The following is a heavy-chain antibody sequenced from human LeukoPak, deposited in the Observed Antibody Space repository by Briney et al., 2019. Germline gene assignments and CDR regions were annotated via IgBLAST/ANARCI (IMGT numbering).Heavy chain of an antibody. CDR2: IIPIFGTA. CDR3: AREQQLVQKN. D-gene: IGHD6-13*01. V-gene: IGHV1-69*13. CDR1: GYTFTGYY. J-gene: IGHJ3*01. Sequence: ASVKVSCKASGYTFTGYYMHWVRQAPGQGLEWMGGIIPIFGTANYAQRFQGRVTITADESTSTAYMELSSLRSEDTAVYYCAREQQLVQKNWGQGTMVTVSS.